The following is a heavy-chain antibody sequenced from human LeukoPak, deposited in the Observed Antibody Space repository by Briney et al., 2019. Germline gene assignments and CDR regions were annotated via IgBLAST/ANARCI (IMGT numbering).Heavy chain of an antibody. CDR3: ARANRVSLYYFDY. V-gene: IGHV4-38-2*02. CDR1: GYSISSGYY. Sequence: SETLSLTCTVSGYSISSGYYWGWIRQPPGKGLEWIGSIYHSGSTYYNPSLKSRVTISVDTSKNQFSLKLSSVTAADTAVYYCARANRVSLYYFDYWGQGTLVTVSS. CDR2: IYHSGST. J-gene: IGHJ4*02. D-gene: IGHD5/OR15-5a*01.